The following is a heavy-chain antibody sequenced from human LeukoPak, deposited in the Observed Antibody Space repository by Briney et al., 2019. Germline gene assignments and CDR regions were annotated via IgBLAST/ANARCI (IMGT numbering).Heavy chain of an antibody. V-gene: IGHV3-20*01. CDR2: INWNGGST. Sequence: GGSLRLSCAASGFTFDDYGMSWVRQAPGKGLEWVSGINWNGGSTGYADSVKGRFTISRDNAKNSLYLQMNSLRAEDTASYHCARGGSSGPFDYWGQGTLVTVSS. CDR1: GFTFDDYG. D-gene: IGHD6-19*01. CDR3: ARGGSSGPFDY. J-gene: IGHJ4*02.